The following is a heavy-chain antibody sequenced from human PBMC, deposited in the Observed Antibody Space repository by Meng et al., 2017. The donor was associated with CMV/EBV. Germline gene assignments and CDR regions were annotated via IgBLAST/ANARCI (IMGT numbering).Heavy chain of an antibody. CDR1: FSNWG. D-gene: IGHD1-7*01. CDR2: ISAQKGNT. V-gene: IGHV1-18*01. J-gene: IGHJ4*02. CDR3: ARDKGGLINWYFHNILAIDY. Sequence: FSNWGSSWVRQATGQVLEWMGWISAQKGNTRYEQKVKGRVTITTDTSTSTAYMELRSLRSDDTAVYYCARDKGGLINWYFHNILAIDYWGQGTLVTVSS.